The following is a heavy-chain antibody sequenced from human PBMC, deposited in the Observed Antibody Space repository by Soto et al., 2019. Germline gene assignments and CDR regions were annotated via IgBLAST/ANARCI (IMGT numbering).Heavy chain of an antibody. Sequence: LTCTVSGCSISTYYWNWIRQPAGKRLEWLGRIYTSGYTKYNPSLKSRVTMSLDTSKRQFSLKLSSVTAADTAVYYCARETVAGTDNWFDPWGQGILVTVSS. V-gene: IGHV4-4*07. CDR2: IYTSGYT. CDR1: GCSISTYY. CDR3: ARETVAGTDNWFDP. J-gene: IGHJ5*02. D-gene: IGHD6-19*01.